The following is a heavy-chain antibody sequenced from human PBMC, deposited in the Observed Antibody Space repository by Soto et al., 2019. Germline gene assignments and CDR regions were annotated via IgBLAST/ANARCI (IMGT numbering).Heavy chain of an antibody. J-gene: IGHJ4*02. CDR1: GFTVSSNY. Sequence: EVQLVESGGYLVQPGGSLRLSCEASGFTVSSNYMSWVRQAPGKGLEWISIMYSGGDTYYADSVKDRFTISRDNSKNRRDRQGDSRRAEDTGVDYGASRGSSGWYRGGFDYWGQGTLVTVSS. CDR2: MYSGGDT. V-gene: IGHV3-66*01. D-gene: IGHD6-19*01. CDR3: ASRGSSGWYRGGFDY.